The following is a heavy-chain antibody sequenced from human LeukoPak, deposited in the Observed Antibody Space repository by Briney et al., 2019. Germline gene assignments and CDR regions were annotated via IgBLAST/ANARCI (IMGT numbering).Heavy chain of an antibody. J-gene: IGHJ4*02. CDR3: ARDFYASSGYWDS. Sequence: ASVKVSCKASGYTFNTYSVTWVRQAPGRGLEWMGWINAYTGNTKYTHNLQGRVAFSADTSTNTAYMELWSLRSDDTGVYYCARDFYASSGYWDSWGQGPLVTVPS. V-gene: IGHV1-18*01. CDR2: INAYTGNT. D-gene: IGHD3-22*01. CDR1: GYTFNTYS.